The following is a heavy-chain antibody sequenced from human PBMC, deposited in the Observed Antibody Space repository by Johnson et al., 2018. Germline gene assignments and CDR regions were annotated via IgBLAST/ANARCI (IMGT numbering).Heavy chain of an antibody. CDR2: IRSRAFGGTT. V-gene: IGHV3-49*05. J-gene: IGHJ4*02. Sequence: VQLVQSGGGLVKPGRSLRLSCTGSDFPFSDYDLIWLRQAPGKGLEWVGSIRSRAFGGTTEYGASGRGRFTISRDDSKSTATLQMNSLETEDTAVHYCTRDAQGTYGPGRAFDYWGQGTLVTVSS. CDR3: TRDAQGTYGPGRAFDY. CDR1: DFPFSDYD. D-gene: IGHD3-10*01.